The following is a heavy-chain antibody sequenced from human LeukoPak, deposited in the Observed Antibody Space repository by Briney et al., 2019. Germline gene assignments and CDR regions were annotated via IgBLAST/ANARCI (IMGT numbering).Heavy chain of an antibody. V-gene: IGHV3-48*01. J-gene: IGHJ5*02. Sequence: GGSLRLSCAASGFIFSQYSMNWVRQAPGKGLEWVSHIRSSSETFYADSVKGRFTISRDNARNSLYLQMNNLGGEDTAIYYCARDAGNSGYGCDLWGQGTLVTVSS. CDR2: IRSSSET. D-gene: IGHD5-12*01. CDR3: ARDAGNSGYGCDL. CDR1: GFIFSQYS.